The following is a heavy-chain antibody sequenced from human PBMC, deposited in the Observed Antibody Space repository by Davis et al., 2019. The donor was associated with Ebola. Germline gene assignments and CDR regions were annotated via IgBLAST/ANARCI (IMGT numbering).Heavy chain of an antibody. D-gene: IGHD3-10*01. CDR2: IYYSGNT. V-gene: IGHV4-59*11. CDR1: GGSISGHY. CDR3: ARVGAASGRELDG. J-gene: IGHJ6*04. Sequence: PGGSLRPSFTVYGGSISGHYWRWIRQSPGKGLEWIGYIYYSGNTSYNPSLKSRVIISVDPSKNQFSLKLSSVTAADTAVYYCARVGAASGRELDGWGKGATVNVSS.